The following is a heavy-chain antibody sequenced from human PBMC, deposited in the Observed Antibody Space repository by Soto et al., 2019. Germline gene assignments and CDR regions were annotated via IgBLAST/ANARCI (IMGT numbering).Heavy chain of an antibody. Sequence: GGSLRLSCAASGFTFSSYGMHWVRQAPGKGLEWVAVISYDGSNKYYADSVKGRFTISRDNSKNTLYLQMNGLRAEDTAVYYCAKGSAYSSGWYGYYFDYWGQGTLVTVYS. V-gene: IGHV3-30*18. J-gene: IGHJ4*02. CDR1: GFTFSSYG. D-gene: IGHD6-19*01. CDR3: AKGSAYSSGWYGYYFDY. CDR2: ISYDGSNK.